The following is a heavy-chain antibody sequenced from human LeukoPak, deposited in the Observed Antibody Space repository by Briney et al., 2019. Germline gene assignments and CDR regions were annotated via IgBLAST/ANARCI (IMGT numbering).Heavy chain of an antibody. CDR3: ARQYSYGYYFDY. Sequence: SETLSLTCTVSGCSIGSYYWSWIRQPPGKGLEWIGYIYYSGSTNYNPSLKSRVTISVDTSKNQFSLKLSSVTAADTAVYYCARQYSYGYYFDYWGKETLVTVSS. CDR2: IYYSGST. J-gene: IGHJ4*02. CDR1: GCSIGSYY. V-gene: IGHV4-59*01. D-gene: IGHD5-18*01.